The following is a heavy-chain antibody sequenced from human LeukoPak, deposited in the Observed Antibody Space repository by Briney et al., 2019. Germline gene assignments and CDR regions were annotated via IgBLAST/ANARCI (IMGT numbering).Heavy chain of an antibody. CDR3: ARVVGVGATNDCYYYYFLDV. V-gene: IGHV4-4*07. Sequence: PSETLSLTCTVSGGSISRYHWNWIRQPAGKGLEWIGRIYTSGSTNYNPSLKSRVTMSLDTSKNQFSLKLSSVTAADTAVYYCARVVGVGATNDCYYYYFLDVWGKGTTVTVSS. CDR1: GGSISRYH. J-gene: IGHJ6*03. CDR2: IYTSGST. D-gene: IGHD1-26*01.